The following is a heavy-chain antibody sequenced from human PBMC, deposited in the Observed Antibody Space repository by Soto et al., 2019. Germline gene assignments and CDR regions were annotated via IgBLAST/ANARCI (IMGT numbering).Heavy chain of an antibody. D-gene: IGHD3-22*01. CDR3: AKDLGYYDSSGYPYNWFDP. J-gene: IGHJ5*02. CDR2: ISYDGSNK. V-gene: IGHV3-30*18. CDR1: GFTFSSYG. Sequence: QVQLVESGGGVVQPGRSLRLSCAASGFTFSSYGMHWVRQAPGKGLEWVAVISYDGSNKYYADSVKGRFTISRDNSKKTLYLQMNSLRAEDTAVYYCAKDLGYYDSSGYPYNWFDPWGQGTLVTVSS.